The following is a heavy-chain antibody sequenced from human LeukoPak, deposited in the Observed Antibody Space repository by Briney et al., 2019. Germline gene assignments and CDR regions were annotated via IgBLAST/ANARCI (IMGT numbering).Heavy chain of an antibody. CDR2: MNPNSGNT. J-gene: IGHJ4*02. V-gene: IGHV1-8*01. CDR3: ARGQNPDYYYDSSGYYGY. D-gene: IGHD3-22*01. CDR1: GYTFTSYD. Sequence: ASVKVSCKASGYTFTSYDINWVRQATGQGLEWMGWMNPNSGNTGYAQKFQSRVTMTRNTSISTAYMELSSLRSEDTAVYYCARGQNPDYYYDSSGYYGYWGQGTLVTVSS.